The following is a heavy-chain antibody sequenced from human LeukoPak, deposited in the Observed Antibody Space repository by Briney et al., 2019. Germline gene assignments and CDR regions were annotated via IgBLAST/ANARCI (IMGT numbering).Heavy chain of an antibody. D-gene: IGHD5-18*01. Sequence: GGSLRLSCAASGFTFSSYWMSWVRQAPGKGLEWVANIKQDGSEKYYVDSVKGRFTISRDNAKNSPYLQMNSLRAEDTAVYYCARDLGYTPGRDAFDIWGQGTMVTVSS. V-gene: IGHV3-7*01. CDR3: ARDLGYTPGRDAFDI. J-gene: IGHJ3*02. CDR1: GFTFSSYW. CDR2: IKQDGSEK.